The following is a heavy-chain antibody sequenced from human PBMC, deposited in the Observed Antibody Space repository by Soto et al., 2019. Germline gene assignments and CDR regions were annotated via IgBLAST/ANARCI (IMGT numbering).Heavy chain of an antibody. CDR2: IHYSGGA. J-gene: IGHJ5*02. Sequence: SETLSLTCIVSGGSITNNDYYWGWIRRPPGRGLEWIGTIHYSGGASYNPSLKSRVIISADTSKNQFSLRLSSVTAAETAVYYRARSPHLPASESSSFDTWGQGALVTVSS. CDR3: ARSPHLPASESSSFDT. V-gene: IGHV4-39*01. D-gene: IGHD3-10*01. CDR1: GGSITNNDYY.